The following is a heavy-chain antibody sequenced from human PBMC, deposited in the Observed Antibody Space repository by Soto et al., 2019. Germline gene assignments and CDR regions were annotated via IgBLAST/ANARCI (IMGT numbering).Heavy chain of an antibody. CDR2: LYYRRST. D-gene: IGHD4-17*01. CDR1: GGNSSSYY. Sequence: SETQSLTWTVAGGNSSSYYWSWIRQHPWQGLEWLGYLYYRRSTTYTPSLKSRVTISVDTSKNQFSLKLSSVTAADTAVYYCASSTGHGYSVYYFDYWGQGTLVSVSS. CDR3: ASSTGHGYSVYYFDY. J-gene: IGHJ4*02. V-gene: IGHV4-59*01.